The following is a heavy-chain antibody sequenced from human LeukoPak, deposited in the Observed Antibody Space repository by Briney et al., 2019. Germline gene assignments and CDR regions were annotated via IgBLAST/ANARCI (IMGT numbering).Heavy chain of an antibody. CDR3: ARDGIAAADMNYYYYYMDV. J-gene: IGHJ6*03. Sequence: SVKVSCKASGGTFSSYAISWVRQAPGQGLEWMEGIIPIFGTANYAQKFQGRVTITADKSTSTAYMELSSLRSEDTAVYYCARDGIAAADMNYYYYYMDVWGKGTTVTISS. V-gene: IGHV1-69*06. CDR1: GGTFSSYA. D-gene: IGHD6-13*01. CDR2: IIPIFGTA.